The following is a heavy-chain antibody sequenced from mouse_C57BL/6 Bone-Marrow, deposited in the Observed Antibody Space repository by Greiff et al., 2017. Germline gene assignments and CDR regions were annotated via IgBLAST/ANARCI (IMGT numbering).Heavy chain of an antibody. Sequence: VQLQQPGAELVKPGASVKLSCKASGYTFTSYWMHWVKQRPGRGLEWIGRIDPNSGGTKYNEKFKSKATLTVDKPSSTAYMQLSSLTCEESAVYYCARSRRLRRGGAMDYWGQGTSVTGSS. CDR3: ARSRRLRRGGAMDY. V-gene: IGHV1-72*01. CDR2: IDPNSGGT. J-gene: IGHJ4*01. CDR1: GYTFTSYW. D-gene: IGHD2-4*01.